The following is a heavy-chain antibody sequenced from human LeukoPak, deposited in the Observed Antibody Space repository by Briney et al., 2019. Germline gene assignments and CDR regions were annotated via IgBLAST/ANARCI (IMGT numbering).Heavy chain of an antibody. V-gene: IGHV3-7*01. CDR1: GFTFSNHW. D-gene: IGHD5-12*01. J-gene: IGHJ4*02. Sequence: PGGSLRLSCAASGFTFSNHWMAWARQTPGKGPEWVANIDEDGDVKSYAESVKGRFTVSRDNGRTSVYLQMYSLRAEDTAIYYCARHVPRGRSDFDCWGQGALVTVS. CDR2: IDEDGDVK. CDR3: ARHVPRGRSDFDC.